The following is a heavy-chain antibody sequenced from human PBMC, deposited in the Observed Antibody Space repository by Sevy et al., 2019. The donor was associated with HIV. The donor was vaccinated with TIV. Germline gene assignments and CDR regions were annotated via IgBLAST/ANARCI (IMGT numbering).Heavy chain of an antibody. CDR3: ARGRYDSSGYYYPPHYYFDY. CDR1: GGSISSSSYY. D-gene: IGHD3-22*01. J-gene: IGHJ4*02. V-gene: IGHV4-39*01. CDR2: IYYSGST. Sequence: SETLSLTCTVSGGSISSSSYYWGWIRQPPGKGLEWIGSIYYSGSTYYNPSLKSRVTISVDTSKNQFSLKLGSVTAADTAVYYCARGRYDSSGYYYPPHYYFDYWGQGTLVTVSS.